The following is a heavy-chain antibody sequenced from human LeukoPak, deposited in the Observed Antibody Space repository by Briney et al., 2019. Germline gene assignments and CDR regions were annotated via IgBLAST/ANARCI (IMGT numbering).Heavy chain of an antibody. CDR1: GYTFTGYY. J-gene: IGHJ3*02. Sequence: GASVKVSCKASGYTFTGYYMHWVRQAPGQGLEWMGWINPHSGGTNYAQKFQGRVTMTRDTSISTAYMELSRLRSDDTAVYYCARGRDFWSGSDAFDIWGQGTMVTVSS. CDR3: ARGRDFWSGSDAFDI. CDR2: INPHSGGT. D-gene: IGHD3-3*01. V-gene: IGHV1-2*02.